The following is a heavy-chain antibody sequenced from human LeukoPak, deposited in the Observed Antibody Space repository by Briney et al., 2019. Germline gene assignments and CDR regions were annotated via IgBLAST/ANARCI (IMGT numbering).Heavy chain of an antibody. D-gene: IGHD3-10*01. CDR1: GYSFTSYW. V-gene: IGHV5-51*01. CDR2: IYPGDSDT. J-gene: IGHJ5*02. CDR3: ARQRFTMRAYAGNWFDP. Sequence: GESLKISCKGSGYSFTSYWIGWVRQMPGKGLEWMGIIYPGDSDTRYNPSFQDQVPISADKSISTAYLQWSSLKASDTAMYYCARQRFTMRAYAGNWFDPWGQGTLVTVSS.